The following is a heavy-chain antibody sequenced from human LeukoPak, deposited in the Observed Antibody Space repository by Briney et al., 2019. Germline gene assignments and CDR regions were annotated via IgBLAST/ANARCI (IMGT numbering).Heavy chain of an antibody. CDR2: IYTRGST. CDR3: ARLGGSGSYHSYTFGMDV. Sequence: PSETLSLTCTVSGDSINSHYWSWIRQPPGKGLEWIGFIYTRGSTNYNPSLKSRVTISVDTSKNQFSLRVRSVTAADTAVYYCARLGGSGSYHSYTFGMDVWGQGTTVTVSS. CDR1: GDSINSHY. V-gene: IGHV4-4*08. J-gene: IGHJ6*02. D-gene: IGHD3-10*01.